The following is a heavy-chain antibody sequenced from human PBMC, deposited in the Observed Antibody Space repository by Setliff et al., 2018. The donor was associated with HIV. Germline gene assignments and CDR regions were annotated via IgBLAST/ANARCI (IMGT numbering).Heavy chain of an antibody. CDR2: ISGSGDST. V-gene: IGHV3-23*01. CDR3: AKRGFYSYGKPGYYYYYYYMDV. CDR1: GFTFGSYA. D-gene: IGHD5-18*01. J-gene: IGHJ6*03. Sequence: GGSLRLSCAPSGFTFGSYAMSWVRQAPGKGLEWVSVISGSGDSTFYSDSLKGRFTISRDNSKNTLYLQMNSLRAEDTAVYYCAKRGFYSYGKPGYYYYYYYMDVWGKGTTVTVSS.